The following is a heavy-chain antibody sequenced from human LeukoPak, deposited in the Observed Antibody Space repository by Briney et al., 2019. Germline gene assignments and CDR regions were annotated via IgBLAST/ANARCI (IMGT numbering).Heavy chain of an antibody. J-gene: IGHJ4*02. V-gene: IGHV1-46*01. CDR1: GYSFTTYY. CDR3: AREAHITMVRGAPSS. D-gene: IGHD3-10*01. CDR2: INPSGGTT. Sequence: ASVKVSCKASGYSFTTYYMHWVRQAPGQGLDWLGIINPSGGTTTYAQKFQGRVTMTRDMSTSTVYMELSSLRSDDTAVYYCAREAHITMVRGAPSSWGQGTLVTVSS.